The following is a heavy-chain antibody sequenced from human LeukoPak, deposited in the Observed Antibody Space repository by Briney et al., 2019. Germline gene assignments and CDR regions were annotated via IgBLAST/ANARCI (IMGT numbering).Heavy chain of an antibody. CDR1: GFTFSNYG. CDR2: ISNSGSYI. CDR3: ARDGLGYCSSTSCYVLYYYMDV. J-gene: IGHJ6*03. D-gene: IGHD2-2*01. Sequence: GGSLRLSCATSGFTFSNYGMNWVRQGSGKGLEWVSSISNSGSYIYYADSVKGRFTISRDNAKDSLFLQMSSLRAEDTAVYYCARDGLGYCSSTSCYVLYYYMDVWGKGTTVTVSS. V-gene: IGHV3-21*01.